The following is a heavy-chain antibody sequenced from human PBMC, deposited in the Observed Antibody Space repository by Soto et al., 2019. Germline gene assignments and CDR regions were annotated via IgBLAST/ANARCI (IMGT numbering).Heavy chain of an antibody. CDR3: ARIPVDTSMIYWLDP. V-gene: IGHV4-61*08. J-gene: IGHJ5*02. Sequence: SETLSLTCTVSGGSVSSGDYYWSWIRQPPGKGLEWIGYIYYSGNTNYNPSLKSRDIISVDTSKNLFSLMLTSVTAADTAVYYSARIPVDTSMIYWLDPWGQGTLVTVSS. CDR1: GGSVSSGDYY. D-gene: IGHD5-18*01. CDR2: IYYSGNT.